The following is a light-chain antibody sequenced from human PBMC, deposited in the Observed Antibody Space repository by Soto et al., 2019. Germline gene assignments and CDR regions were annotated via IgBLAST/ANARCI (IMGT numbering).Light chain of an antibody. CDR1: SSDVGAYDY. Sequence: QSALTQPPSASGSPGQPVTISCTGTSSDVGAYDYVSWYQQHPGKAPKLMIYEINKRPSGVPDRFSGSKSGNTASLTVSGLQAEDEADYYCSSFAGSNNFPYVFGTGTKVTVL. CDR2: EIN. CDR3: SSFAGSNNFPYV. J-gene: IGLJ1*01. V-gene: IGLV2-8*01.